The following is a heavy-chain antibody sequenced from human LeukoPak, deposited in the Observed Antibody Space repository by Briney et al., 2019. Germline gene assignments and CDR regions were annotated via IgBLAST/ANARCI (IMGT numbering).Heavy chain of an antibody. J-gene: IGHJ4*02. Sequence: PGGSLRLSCAASGFTFSDYYMSWIRQAPGKGLEWASYISSSSSYTNYADSVKGRFTISRDNAKNSLYLQMNSLRAEDTAVYYCARVPHYYGSLFDYWGQGTLVTVSS. CDR3: ARVPHYYGSLFDY. D-gene: IGHD3-10*01. CDR1: GFTFSDYY. CDR2: ISSSSSYT. V-gene: IGHV3-11*05.